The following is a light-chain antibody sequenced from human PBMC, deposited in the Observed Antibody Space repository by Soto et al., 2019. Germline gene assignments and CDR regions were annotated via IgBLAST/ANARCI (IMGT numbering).Light chain of an antibody. V-gene: IGLV2-14*01. CDR1: SSDVGTYNS. CDR3: SSYTSSSSYV. Sequence: QSVLTQPASVSGSPGQPITISCTGTSSDVGTYNSVSWYQQYPGKAPKLMIHDVSNRPSGVSNRFSGSKSGNTASLTISGLQAEDEANYYCSSYTSSSSYVFGSGTKVTVL. J-gene: IGLJ1*01. CDR2: DVS.